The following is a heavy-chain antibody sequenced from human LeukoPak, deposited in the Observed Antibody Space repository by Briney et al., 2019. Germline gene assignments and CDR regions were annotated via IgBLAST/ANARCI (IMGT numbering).Heavy chain of an antibody. V-gene: IGHV4-34*01. J-gene: IGHJ3*01. CDR2: INHSGST. CDR3: ARSWMVGEGAFDF. CDR1: GGSFSGYY. D-gene: IGHD1-26*01. Sequence: SETLSLTCAVYGGSFSGYYWSWIRQPPGKGLEWIGEINHSGSTNYNPSLKSRVTISVDTSKNQFSLKLSSVTAADTAVYYCARSWMVGEGAFDFWGQGTLVTVSS.